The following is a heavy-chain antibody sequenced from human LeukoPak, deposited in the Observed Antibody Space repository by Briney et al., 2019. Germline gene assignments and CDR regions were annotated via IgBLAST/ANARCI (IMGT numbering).Heavy chain of an antibody. Sequence: PSQTLSLTCSVSGGSISSYYWSWIRQPAGKGLEWIGRIYTSGSTNYNPPLKSRVTISVDKSKNQFSLKLSSVTAADTAVYYCARVIAAASTGWNYYYYMDVWGKGTTVTVSS. CDR2: IYTSGST. D-gene: IGHD6-13*01. CDR3: ARVIAAASTGWNYYYYMDV. V-gene: IGHV4-4*07. J-gene: IGHJ6*03. CDR1: GGSISSYY.